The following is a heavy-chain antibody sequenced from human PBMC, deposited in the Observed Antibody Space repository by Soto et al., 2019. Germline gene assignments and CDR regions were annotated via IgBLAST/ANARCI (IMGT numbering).Heavy chain of an antibody. CDR1: GYSFTSYW. D-gene: IGHD2-8*01. V-gene: IGHV5-51*01. CDR2: IYPGDSDT. Sequence: EVQLVQSGAEVKKPGEPLKISCTGVGYSFTSYWIAWVRQMPGKGLEWMGIIYPGDSDTRYSQSFRGQVTISADKSISTVYLQWSSLKASDTAMYYCARGYCTTSICDPWFDPWGQGTLVTVSS. CDR3: ARGYCTTSICDPWFDP. J-gene: IGHJ5*02.